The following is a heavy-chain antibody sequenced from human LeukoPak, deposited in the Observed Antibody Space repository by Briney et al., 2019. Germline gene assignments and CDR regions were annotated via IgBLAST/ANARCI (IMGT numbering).Heavy chain of an antibody. CDR2: IYPGDSDT. CDR1: GYSFTSYW. Sequence: GESLKISCKGSGYSFTSYWIGWVRQMPGKGLEWMGIIYPGDSDTRYSPSFQGQVTISAAKSISTAYLQWSSLKASDTAMYYCARDQGIAALSLRDAFDIWGQGTMVTVSS. D-gene: IGHD6-13*01. CDR3: ARDQGIAALSLRDAFDI. J-gene: IGHJ3*02. V-gene: IGHV5-51*01.